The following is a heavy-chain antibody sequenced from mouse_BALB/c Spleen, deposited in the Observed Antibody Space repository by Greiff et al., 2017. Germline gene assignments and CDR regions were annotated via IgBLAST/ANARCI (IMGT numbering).Heavy chain of an antibody. V-gene: IGHV1-69*02. D-gene: IGHD2-4*01. Sequence: VQLQQPGAELVRPGASVKLSCKASGYTFTSYWINWVKQRPGQGLEWIGNIYPSDSYTNYNQKFKDKATLTVDKSSSTAYMQLSSPTSEDSAVYYCTRNYYDYPYYYAMDYWGQGTSVTVSS. CDR1: GYTFTSYW. CDR3: TRNYYDYPYYYAMDY. J-gene: IGHJ4*01. CDR2: IYPSDSYT.